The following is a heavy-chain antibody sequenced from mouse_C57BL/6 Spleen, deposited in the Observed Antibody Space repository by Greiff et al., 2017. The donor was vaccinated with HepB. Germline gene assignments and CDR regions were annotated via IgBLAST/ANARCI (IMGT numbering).Heavy chain of an antibody. Sequence: EVQLVESEGGLVQPGSSMKLSCTASGFTFSDYYMAWVRQVPEKGLEWVANINYDGSSTYYLDSLKSRFIISRDNAKNILYLQMSSLKSEDTATYYCARGGAYYSNYGSFDYWGQGTTLTVSS. CDR3: ARGGAYYSNYGSFDY. J-gene: IGHJ2*01. V-gene: IGHV5-16*01. CDR2: INYDGSST. D-gene: IGHD2-5*01. CDR1: GFTFSDYY.